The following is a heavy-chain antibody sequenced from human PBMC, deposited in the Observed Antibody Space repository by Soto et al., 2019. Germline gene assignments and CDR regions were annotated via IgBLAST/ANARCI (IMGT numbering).Heavy chain of an antibody. CDR3: ARDGGPSGDDHY. CDR1: GYTFTSYH. CDR2: ISPSGDRT. D-gene: IGHD4-17*01. J-gene: IGHJ4*02. Sequence: ASVKVSCKASGYTFTSYHMDWVRQAPGQGLEWMGKISPSGDRTWFAQKFRGRVTMTRDTSTSTDYMELSGLRSEDTAVYYCARDGGPSGDDHYWGQAPLVTLSS. V-gene: IGHV1-46*01.